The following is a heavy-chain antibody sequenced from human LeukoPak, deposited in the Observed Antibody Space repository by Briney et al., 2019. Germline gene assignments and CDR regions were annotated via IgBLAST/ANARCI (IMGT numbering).Heavy chain of an antibody. Sequence: PSETLSLTCTVSGGSISSTSHYRGWIRQPPGKGLEYIGTIYYSGTTYYNPSLKSRVTISVDTSKNQFSLKLSSVTAADTAVYYCAAKRYDFWNWGQGTLVTVSS. CDR3: AAKRYDFWN. CDR1: GGSISSTSHY. CDR2: IYYSGTT. D-gene: IGHD3-3*01. V-gene: IGHV4-39*01. J-gene: IGHJ4*02.